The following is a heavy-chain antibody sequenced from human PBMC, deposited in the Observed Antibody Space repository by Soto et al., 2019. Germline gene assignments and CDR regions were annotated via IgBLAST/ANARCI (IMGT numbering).Heavy chain of an antibody. CDR2: IYYSGST. D-gene: IGHD5-18*01. Sequence: SLTCTVSVGSVSSGSYYWSWIRQPPGKGLEWIGYIYYSGSTNYNPSLKSRVTISVDTSKNQFSLKLSSVTAADTAVYYCARVEEDTAMVTFDYWGQGTLVTVS. CDR1: VGSVSSGSYY. CDR3: ARVEEDTAMVTFDY. V-gene: IGHV4-61*01. J-gene: IGHJ4*02.